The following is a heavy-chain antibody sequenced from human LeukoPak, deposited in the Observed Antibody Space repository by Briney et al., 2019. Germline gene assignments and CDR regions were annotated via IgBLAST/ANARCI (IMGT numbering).Heavy chain of an antibody. V-gene: IGHV3-53*01. Sequence: GGSLRLSCAASGFIVSTTYMSRVRQAPGKGLEWVSVIYSGGSTYYADSVKGRFTISRDNSKNTLYLQMNSLRAEDTAVYYCARESSVVVPAALDYWGQGTLVTVSS. D-gene: IGHD2-2*01. CDR1: GFIVSTTY. J-gene: IGHJ4*02. CDR3: ARESSVVVPAALDY. CDR2: IYSGGST.